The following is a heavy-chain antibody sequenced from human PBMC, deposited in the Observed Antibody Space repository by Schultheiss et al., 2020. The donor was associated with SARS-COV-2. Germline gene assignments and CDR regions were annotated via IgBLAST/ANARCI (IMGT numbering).Heavy chain of an antibody. CDR3: TASQGGIGAFDV. J-gene: IGHJ3*01. Sequence: GGSLRLSCAASGFTSTNAWMSWVRQAPGKGLEWVGRLKSKADGGTTDYVAPVKGRFSISRDDSENTVFLQMNSLKTEDTAVYYCTASQGGIGAFDVWGQGTMVTVSS. CDR2: LKSKADGGTT. V-gene: IGHV3-15*01. CDR1: GFTSTNAW. D-gene: IGHD1-26*01.